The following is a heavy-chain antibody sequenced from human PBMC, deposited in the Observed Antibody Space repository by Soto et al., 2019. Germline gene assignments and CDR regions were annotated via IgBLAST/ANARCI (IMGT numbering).Heavy chain of an antibody. J-gene: IGHJ3*02. CDR2: IHYTGSR. CDR1: VASVNDYY. Sequence: KTSETLCVTCTLSVASVNDYYWNWVRQPLGKGLEWIGFIHYTGSRIFNPSLQSRVTMSVDVSQNQFSLRLTSVTAADTAIYYCARWGHQAVKAFDIWGQGTTVTVSS. D-gene: IGHD2-2*01. V-gene: IGHV4-59*02. CDR3: ARWGHQAVKAFDI.